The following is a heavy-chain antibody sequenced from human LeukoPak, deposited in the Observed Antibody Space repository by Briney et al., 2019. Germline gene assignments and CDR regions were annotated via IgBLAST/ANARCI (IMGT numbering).Heavy chain of an antibody. D-gene: IGHD3-9*01. J-gene: IGHJ4*02. CDR2: ITGTGAVT. CDR3: AKTYYDILTGYHN. Sequence: GGSLRLSCAASGFAFGSDAMNWVRQVPGKGLEWVADITGTGAVTHYADSVKGRFTISRDNSKNTLFLQMNSLRAEDTAVYYCAKTYYDILTGYHNWGQGTLVTVSS. CDR1: GFAFGSDA. V-gene: IGHV3-23*01.